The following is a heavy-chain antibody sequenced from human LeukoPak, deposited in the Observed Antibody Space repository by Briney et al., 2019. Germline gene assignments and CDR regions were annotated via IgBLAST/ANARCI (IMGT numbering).Heavy chain of an antibody. Sequence: TNYNPSLQSPLTMSVYTSKNQFSLKLTSVTAADTAVYYCARASLYYESSGYYRNDAFDIWGQGTMVTVSS. V-gene: IGHV4-4*07. CDR3: ARASLYYESSGYYRNDAFDI. D-gene: IGHD3-22*01. J-gene: IGHJ3*02. CDR2: T.